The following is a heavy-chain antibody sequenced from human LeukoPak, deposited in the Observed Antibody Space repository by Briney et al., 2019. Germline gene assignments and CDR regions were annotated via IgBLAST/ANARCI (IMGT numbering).Heavy chain of an antibody. CDR3: AREELRRGNWFDP. J-gene: IGHJ5*02. CDR2: INHSGST. Sequence: SETLSLTCAVYGGSFSGYYWSWIRQPPGKGLEWIGEINHSGSTNYNPSLKSRVTISVDTPKNQFSLKLSSVTAADTAVYYCAREELRRGNWFDPWGQGTLVTVSS. V-gene: IGHV4-34*01. D-gene: IGHD1-7*01. CDR1: GGSFSGYY.